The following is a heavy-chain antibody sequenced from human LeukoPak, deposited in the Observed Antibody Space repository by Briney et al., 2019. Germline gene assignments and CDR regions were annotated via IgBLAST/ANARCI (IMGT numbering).Heavy chain of an antibody. J-gene: IGHJ5*02. CDR1: GGSISSDH. D-gene: IGHD3-10*01. CDR2: ISYSGST. Sequence: SETLSLTCTVSGGSISSDHWTWIRQPPGKGLEWIARISYSGSTNYNPSLKSRVTISVDTSKNQFSLKLSSVTAADTAVYYCARGPPGGQFDPWGQGTLVTVSS. V-gene: IGHV4-59*01. CDR3: ARGPPGGQFDP.